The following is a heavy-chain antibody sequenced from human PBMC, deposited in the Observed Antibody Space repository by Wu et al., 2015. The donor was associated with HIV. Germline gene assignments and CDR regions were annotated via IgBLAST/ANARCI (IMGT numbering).Heavy chain of an antibody. CDR1: GGTFSSYA. D-gene: IGHD4-23*01. J-gene: IGHJ4*02. CDR2: VIPILDKT. V-gene: IGHV1-69*11. Sequence: QVQLVQSGAEVKKPGSSVKVSCKASGGTFSSYAISWVRQAPGQGLEWMGRVIPILDKTHYAQKFQGRVTITADESTSTAHMELSSLRSEDTAVYYCARTDGLVDGGNSGFDYWGQGTLVTVSS. CDR3: ARTDGLVDGGNSGFDY.